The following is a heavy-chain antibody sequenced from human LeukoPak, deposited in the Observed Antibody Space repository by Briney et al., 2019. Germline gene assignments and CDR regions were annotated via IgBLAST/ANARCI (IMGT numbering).Heavy chain of an antibody. Sequence: GGSLRLSCAASGFTFSSYGMHWVRQAPGKGLEWVAVIWYDGSNKYYADSVKGRFTISRDNSKNTLYLQMNSLRAEDTAVYYCARGVTMIVVGLDAFDIWGQGTMVTVSS. J-gene: IGHJ3*02. CDR1: GFTFSSYG. CDR3: ARGVTMIVVGLDAFDI. D-gene: IGHD3-22*01. V-gene: IGHV3-33*01. CDR2: IWYDGSNK.